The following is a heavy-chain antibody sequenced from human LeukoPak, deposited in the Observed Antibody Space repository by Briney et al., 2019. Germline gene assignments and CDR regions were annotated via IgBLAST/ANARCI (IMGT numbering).Heavy chain of an antibody. D-gene: IGHD3-10*01. CDR1: GFTVSSNY. CDR3: ARGLTMVWGTAKK. Sequence: QPGGSLRLSCAASGFTVSSNYMSWVRQAPGKGLEWVSVIYSGGSTYYADSVKGQFTISRDNSKNTLYLQMNSLRAEDTAVYYCARGLTMVWGTAKKWGQGTLATVSS. CDR2: IYSGGST. J-gene: IGHJ4*02. V-gene: IGHV3-66*02.